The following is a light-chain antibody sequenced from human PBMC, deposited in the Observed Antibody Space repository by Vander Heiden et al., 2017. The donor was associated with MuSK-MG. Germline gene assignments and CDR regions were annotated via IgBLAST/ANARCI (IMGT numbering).Light chain of an antibody. CDR1: QGISNY. CDR3: QKYNSAPPLT. CDR2: AAS. Sequence: DIQMTQSSSSLSASVGDRVTITCRASQGISNYLAWYQQKPGKVPKLLIYAASTLQSGVPSRFSGSGSGTDFTLTISSLQPEDVATYYCQKYNSAPPLTFGGGTKVEIK. J-gene: IGKJ4*01. V-gene: IGKV1-27*01.